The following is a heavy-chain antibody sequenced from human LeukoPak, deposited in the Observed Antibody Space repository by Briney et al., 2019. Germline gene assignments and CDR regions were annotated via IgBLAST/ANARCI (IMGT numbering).Heavy chain of an antibody. Sequence: PGGSLRLSCTASGFTFGDYAMSWFRQAPGKGLEWVSYISSSGNTISYADSVKGRFTISRDNAKNSLYLQVISLRAEDTAVYYCVRRYCSDGSCYGRVYWGQGTLVTVSS. V-gene: IGHV3-48*03. CDR3: VRRYCSDGSCYGRVY. CDR1: GFTFGDYA. CDR2: ISSSGNTI. D-gene: IGHD2-15*01. J-gene: IGHJ4*02.